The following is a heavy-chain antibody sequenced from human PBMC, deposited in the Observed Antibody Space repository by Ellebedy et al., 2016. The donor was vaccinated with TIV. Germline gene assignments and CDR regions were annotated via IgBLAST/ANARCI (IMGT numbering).Heavy chain of an antibody. CDR1: GYTFTGYY. V-gene: IGHV1-2*02. J-gene: IGHJ4*02. Sequence: ASVKVSCKASGYTFTGYYMHWVRQAPGQGLEWMGWINPNSGGTNYAQKFQGRVTMTRDTSISTAYMELSRLRSDDTAVYYCARETDILTGYSLFDYWGQGTLVTVSS. CDR3: ARETDILTGYSLFDY. D-gene: IGHD3-9*01. CDR2: INPNSGGT.